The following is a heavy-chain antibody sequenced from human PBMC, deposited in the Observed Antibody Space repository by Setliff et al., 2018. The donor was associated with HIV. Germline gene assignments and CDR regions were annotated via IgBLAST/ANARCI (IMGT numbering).Heavy chain of an antibody. CDR3: ARGNWGSLGRFDY. Sequence: PSETLSLTCTVSGASISTYYWSWIRQTPRKGLEWIGYIYSSGLTSGSTNYSPSLKPRLTISLAASGNQFSLNLTSVTAADTATYYCARGNWGSLGRFDYWGQGILVTVSS. J-gene: IGHJ4*02. CDR2: IYSSGLTSGST. CDR1: GASISTYY. V-gene: IGHV4-59*01. D-gene: IGHD7-27*01.